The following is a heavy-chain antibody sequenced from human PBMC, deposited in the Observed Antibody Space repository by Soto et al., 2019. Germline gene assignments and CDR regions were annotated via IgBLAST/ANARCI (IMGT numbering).Heavy chain of an antibody. V-gene: IGHV6-1*01. J-gene: IGHJ4*02. D-gene: IGHD6-19*01. CDR1: GDSVSSNTAA. Sequence: SQTLSLTCAISGDSVSSNTAAWNWIRSSPWRGLEWLGRTHYRSNWRHDYAVSVKSRITINPDTSKNHFSLQLNSVTPDDTAVYYCARGVAGSGFDLWGQGTLVTVSS. CDR2: THYRSNWRH. CDR3: ARGVAGSGFDL.